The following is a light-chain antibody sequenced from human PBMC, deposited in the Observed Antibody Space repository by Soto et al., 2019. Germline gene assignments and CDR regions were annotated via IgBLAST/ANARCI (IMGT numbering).Light chain of an antibody. CDR2: GAS. CDR1: QTVSITY. Sequence: VLRQYARAVSLYPEKSDTLSCRTSQTVSITYLTWYQQKPGQAPRLLIFGASKRATGIPDRFSGGGSGTDFTLSIRSLQSEDFAVYYIQQYNNWPTWTFGQGTRVDIK. J-gene: IGKJ1*01. V-gene: IGKV3-20*01. CDR3: QQYNNWPTWT.